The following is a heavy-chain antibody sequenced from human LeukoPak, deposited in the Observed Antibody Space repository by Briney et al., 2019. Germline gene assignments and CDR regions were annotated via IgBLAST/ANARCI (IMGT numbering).Heavy chain of an antibody. CDR3: ATNTMIVVDAFDI. D-gene: IGHD3-22*01. V-gene: IGHV1-24*01. CDR2: FDPEDGET. Sequence: EASVKVSCKVSGYTLTELSMHWVRQAPGKGLEWMGGFDPEDGETIYAQKFQGRVTMTEDTSTDTAYMELSSLRSEDTAVYYCATNTMIVVDAFDIWGQGTMVTVSS. CDR1: GYTLTELS. J-gene: IGHJ3*02.